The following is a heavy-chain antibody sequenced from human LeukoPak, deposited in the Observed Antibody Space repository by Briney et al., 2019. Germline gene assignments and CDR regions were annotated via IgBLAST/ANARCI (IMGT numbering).Heavy chain of an antibody. CDR2: IYYSGST. D-gene: IGHD2-2*01. J-gene: IGHJ6*03. CDR3: ARGPGKRYCSSTSCYGGVYYMDV. V-gene: IGHV4-39*07. Sequence: SETLSLTCTVSGGSISSSSYYWGWIRQPPGKGLEWIGSIYYSGSTNYNPSLKSRVTISVDTSKNQFSLKLSSVTAADTAVYYCARGPGKRYCSSTSCYGGVYYMDVWGKGTTVTVSS. CDR1: GGSISSSSYY.